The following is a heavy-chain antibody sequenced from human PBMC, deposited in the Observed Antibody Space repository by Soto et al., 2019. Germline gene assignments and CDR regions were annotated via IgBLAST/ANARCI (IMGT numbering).Heavy chain of an antibody. D-gene: IGHD3-3*01. CDR1: GGTFSSYT. CDR3: ARSRRFLEWLITPPDY. J-gene: IGHJ4*02. CDR2: IIPILGIA. V-gene: IGHV1-69*02. Sequence: QVQLVQSGAEVKKPGSSVKVSCKASGGTFSSYTISWVRQAPGQGLEWMGRIIPILGIANYAQKFQGRVTITADTSASTADMELSSMRSDNTAVFYGARSRRFLEWLITPPDYWGQGTLVTVSS.